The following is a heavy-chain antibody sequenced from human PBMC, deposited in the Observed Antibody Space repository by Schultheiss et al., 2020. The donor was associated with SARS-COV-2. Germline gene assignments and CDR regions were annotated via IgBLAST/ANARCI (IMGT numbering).Heavy chain of an antibody. CDR2: IPYDGSNK. CDR3: ARTASQWRKHYYYYYGMDV. CDR1: GFTFSNYN. V-gene: IGHV3-30*01. D-gene: IGHD6-19*01. J-gene: IGHJ6*02. Sequence: GGSLRLSCAASGFTFSNYNMHWVRQAPGKGLEWVAVIPYDGSNKYYAESVKGRFTISRDNSKNTLYLQMNSLRAEDTAVYYCARTASQWRKHYYYYYGMDVWGQGTTVTVSS.